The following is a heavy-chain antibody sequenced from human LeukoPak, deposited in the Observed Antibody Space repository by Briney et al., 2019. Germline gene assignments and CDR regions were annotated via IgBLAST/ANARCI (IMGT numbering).Heavy chain of an antibody. J-gene: IGHJ4*02. V-gene: IGHV3-73*01. CDR3: TRLQGVGATF. CDR1: GFTFSGSA. Sequence: GGSLRLSCAASGFTFSGSAMHWVRQASGKGLEWVGRIRSKANSYATAYAASVKGRFTISRDDSKNTAYLQMNSLKTEDTAVYYCTRLQGVGATFWGQGTLVTVSS. D-gene: IGHD1-26*01. CDR2: IRSKANSYAT.